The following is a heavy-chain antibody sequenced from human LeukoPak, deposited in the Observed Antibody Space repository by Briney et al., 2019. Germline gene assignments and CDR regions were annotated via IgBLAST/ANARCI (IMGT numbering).Heavy chain of an antibody. J-gene: IGHJ6*02. CDR3: ATPYDSSGYYPSNYYYYGMDA. CDR1: GYTLTELS. Sequence: ASVKVSCKVSGYTLTELSMHWVRQAPGKGLEWMGSFDPEDGETIYAQKFQGRVTMTEDTSTDTAYMELSSLRSEDTAVYYCATPYDSSGYYPSNYYYYGMDAWGQGTTVTVSS. V-gene: IGHV1-24*01. CDR2: FDPEDGET. D-gene: IGHD3-22*01.